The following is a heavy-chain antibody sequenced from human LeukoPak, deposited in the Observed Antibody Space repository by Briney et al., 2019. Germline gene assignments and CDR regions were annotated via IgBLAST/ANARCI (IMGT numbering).Heavy chain of an antibody. CDR1: GGTFSSHG. CDR2: IIPIFGTT. J-gene: IGHJ4*02. V-gene: IGHV1-69*05. D-gene: IGHD3-22*01. Sequence: ASVKVSCKASGGTFSSHGLSWVRQAPGQGLEWMGGIIPIFGTTNYAQNFQGRVTITMDESTSTAYMELSSLRADDTAVYYCARRWPHSSGYYLFDYWGQGTLATVSS. CDR3: ARRWPHSSGYYLFDY.